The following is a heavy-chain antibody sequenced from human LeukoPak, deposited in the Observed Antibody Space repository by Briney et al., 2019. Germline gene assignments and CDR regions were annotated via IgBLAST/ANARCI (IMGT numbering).Heavy chain of an antibody. J-gene: IGHJ4*02. D-gene: IGHD2-2*01. V-gene: IGHV1-18*01. CDR3: ARDISRGYCSSTSCYGDFDY. CDR2: ISAYNGNT. CDR1: GYTFTSYG. Sequence: GASVKVSCKASGYTFTSYGISWVRQAPGQGLEWMGWISAYNGNTNYAQKLQGRVTMTTDTSTSTAYIELRSLRSDDTAVYYCARDISRGYCSSTSCYGDFDYWGQGTLVTVSS.